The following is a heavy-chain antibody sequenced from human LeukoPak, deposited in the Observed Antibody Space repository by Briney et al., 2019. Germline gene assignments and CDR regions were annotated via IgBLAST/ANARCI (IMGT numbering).Heavy chain of an antibody. V-gene: IGHV3-30*10. Sequence: PGKSLRLSCAAFGFTFSGHAYHWVRQAPGKGLEWVAGISGDGKDTFYMNSVKGRFAISRDNARNTLSLQMTTLRVEDTAVYYCARQGYSLQYHHQYMDVWGKGTTVAVSS. CDR1: GFTFSGHA. J-gene: IGHJ6*03. CDR2: ISGDGKDT. CDR3: ARQGYSLQYHHQYMDV. D-gene: IGHD2-15*01.